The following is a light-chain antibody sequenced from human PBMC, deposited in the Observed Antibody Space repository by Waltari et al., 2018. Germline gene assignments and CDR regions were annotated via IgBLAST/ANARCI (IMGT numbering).Light chain of an antibody. Sequence: QLVVTQSPSASASLGASVKLTCTLSSGHSSNVIAWLQQHPERGPRYLMKVNSDGSHSRGAGSPDRFSGSSSGAERYLTISNLQSEDEADYYCQTGGHGTWVFGGGTKLTVL. V-gene: IGLV4-69*01. CDR3: QTGGHGTWV. CDR2: VNSDGSH. CDR1: SGHSSNV. J-gene: IGLJ3*02.